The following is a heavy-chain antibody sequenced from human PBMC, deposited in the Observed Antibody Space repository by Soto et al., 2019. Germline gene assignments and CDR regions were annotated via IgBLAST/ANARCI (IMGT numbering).Heavy chain of an antibody. Sequence: GGSLRLSCAASGFTFSSYAMSWVRQAPGKGLEWVSAISGSGGSTYYADSVKGRFTISRDNSKNTLYLQMNSLRAEDTAVYYCAKAPLLHYDFWSGYYGATTPYYFDYWGQGTLVTVSS. CDR1: GFTFSSYA. CDR3: AKAPLLHYDFWSGYYGATTPYYFDY. V-gene: IGHV3-23*01. D-gene: IGHD3-3*01. CDR2: ISGSGGST. J-gene: IGHJ4*02.